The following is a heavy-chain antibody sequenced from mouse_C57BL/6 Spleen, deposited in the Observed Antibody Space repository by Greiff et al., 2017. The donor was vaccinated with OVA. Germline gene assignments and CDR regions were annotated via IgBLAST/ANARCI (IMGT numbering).Heavy chain of an antibody. Sequence: QVQLQQSGAELVRPGTSVKVSCKASGYAFTNYLIEWVKQRPGQGLESIGVINPGSGGTNYNEKFKGKATLTADKSSSTAYMQLSSLTSEDSAVYFCARREYYGSSYDWYFDGWGTGTTVTVSS. D-gene: IGHD1-1*01. CDR2: INPGSGGT. J-gene: IGHJ1*03. CDR1: GYAFTNYL. V-gene: IGHV1-54*01. CDR3: ARREYYGSSYDWYFDG.